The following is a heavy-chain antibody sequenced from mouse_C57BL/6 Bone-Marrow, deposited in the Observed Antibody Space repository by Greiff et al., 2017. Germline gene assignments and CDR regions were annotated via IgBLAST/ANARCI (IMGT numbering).Heavy chain of an antibody. J-gene: IGHJ3*01. Sequence: QVQLKQSGAELVRPGTSVKVSCKASGYAFTNSLIEWVKQRPGQGLEWIGVIKPGSGGTNYNEKFKGKATLTADKSSSTAYMQLSSLTSEDAAVYFCARSKNWDSWFAYWGQGTLVTVSA. CDR2: IKPGSGGT. V-gene: IGHV1-54*01. CDR3: ARSKNWDSWFAY. CDR1: GYAFTNSL. D-gene: IGHD4-1*01.